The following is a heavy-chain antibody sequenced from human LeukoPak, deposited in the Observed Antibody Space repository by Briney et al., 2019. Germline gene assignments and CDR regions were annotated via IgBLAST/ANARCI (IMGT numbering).Heavy chain of an antibody. V-gene: IGHV3-30*04. CDR3: ARDGQYCSSTSCYEFEGWFDP. CDR2: ISYDGSNK. Sequence: GGSLRLSCSASRFTFSSYAMHWVRQAPGKGLEWVAVISYDGSNKYYADSVKGRFTISRDNSKNTLYLQMNSLRAEDTAVYYCARDGQYCSSTSCYEFEGWFDPWGQGTLVTVSS. D-gene: IGHD2-2*01. CDR1: RFTFSSYA. J-gene: IGHJ5*02.